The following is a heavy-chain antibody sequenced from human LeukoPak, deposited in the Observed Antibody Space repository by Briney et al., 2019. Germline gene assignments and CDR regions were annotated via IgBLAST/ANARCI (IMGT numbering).Heavy chain of an antibody. Sequence: GGSLRLSCAASGFTFSTYGMHWVRQAPGKGLEWVAVISFDGSTKYYADSVKGRFTTSRDNSKNTLYLQMNSLRAEDTAVYYCAKDGDQWELNYYYYMDVWGKGTTVTISS. CDR1: GFTFSTYG. J-gene: IGHJ6*03. V-gene: IGHV3-30*18. CDR3: AKDGDQWELNYYYYMDV. D-gene: IGHD1-26*01. CDR2: ISFDGSTK.